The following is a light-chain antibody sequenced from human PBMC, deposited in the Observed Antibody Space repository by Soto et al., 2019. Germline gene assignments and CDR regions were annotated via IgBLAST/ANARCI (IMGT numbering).Light chain of an antibody. CDR1: SSDIGAYTL. CDR2: EVS. CDR3: CSYVHSGSVV. Sequence: SVLTQPASVSGSPGQSITISCTGTSSDIGAYTLVSWYQQYPGKAPRLIIYEVSKRPSGISNRVSASKSDNTASLTISGLRAEDEELYHCCSYVHSGSVVFGGGTKVTVL. J-gene: IGLJ2*01. V-gene: IGLV2-23*02.